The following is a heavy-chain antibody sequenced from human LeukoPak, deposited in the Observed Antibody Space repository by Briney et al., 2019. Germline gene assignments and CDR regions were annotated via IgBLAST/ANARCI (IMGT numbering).Heavy chain of an antibody. Sequence: GGSLRLSCAASGFTVSTNYMTWVRQAPGKGLEWVSVIYIGGRTFYADSVKGRFTISRDNSKNTLYLQMNSLRAEDTAVYYCARDGASSGFFDYWGQGILVTVSS. J-gene: IGHJ4*02. CDR3: ARDGASSGFFDY. CDR2: IYIGGRT. CDR1: GFTVSTNY. V-gene: IGHV3-66*01. D-gene: IGHD3-22*01.